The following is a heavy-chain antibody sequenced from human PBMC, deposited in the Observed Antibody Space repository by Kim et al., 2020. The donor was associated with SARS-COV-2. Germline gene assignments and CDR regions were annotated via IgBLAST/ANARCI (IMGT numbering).Heavy chain of an antibody. V-gene: IGHV3-74*01. J-gene: IGHJ3*02. D-gene: IGHD3-16*01. CDR3: ARGNYGGDI. CDR1: GFTFKSYY. CDR2: INGGGDTT. Sequence: GGSLRLSCAASGFTFKSYYMHWVRQAPGKGPVWVSNINGGGDTTGYEDSVKGRFTISRDNAKSTLYLQMNSLRDEDTAIYYCARGNYGGDIWGQGTMVTVSS.